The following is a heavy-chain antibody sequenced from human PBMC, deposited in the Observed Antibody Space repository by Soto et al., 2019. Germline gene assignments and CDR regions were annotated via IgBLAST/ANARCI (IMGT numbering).Heavy chain of an antibody. Sequence: LRLSCAASGFTFSSYAMSWVRQAPGKGLEWVSAISGSGGSTYYADSVKGRFTISRDNSKNTLYLQMNSLRAEDTAVYYCAKGIVATIRALQPFDYWGQGTLVTVSS. CDR1: GFTFSSYA. CDR2: ISGSGGST. J-gene: IGHJ4*02. CDR3: AKGIVATIRALQPFDY. D-gene: IGHD5-12*01. V-gene: IGHV3-23*01.